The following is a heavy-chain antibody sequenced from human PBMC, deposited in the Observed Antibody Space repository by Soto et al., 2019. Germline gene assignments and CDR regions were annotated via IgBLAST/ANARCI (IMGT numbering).Heavy chain of an antibody. Sequence: EVQLLESGGTVVQPGGSLRLSCAASGFTFSTYGVSWVRQAPGKGLEWVSSISGSGYNTFYADSVKGRFTISRDNSNNTVQLLMNNLRADDTALYYWVKQLLSLIVVADAFDIWGQGTMVTVSS. CDR1: GFTFSTYG. CDR2: ISGSGYNT. V-gene: IGHV3-23*01. CDR3: VKQLLSLIVVADAFDI. D-gene: IGHD3-22*01. J-gene: IGHJ3*02.